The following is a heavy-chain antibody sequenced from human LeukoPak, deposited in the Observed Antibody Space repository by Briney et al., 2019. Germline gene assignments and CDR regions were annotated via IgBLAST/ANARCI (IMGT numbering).Heavy chain of an antibody. D-gene: IGHD4-17*01. J-gene: IGHJ4*02. CDR1: GYTFTKNF. V-gene: IGHV1-2*02. Sequence: ASVKVSCKASGYTFTKNFLHWVRQAPGQGPEWMGWINPSDGGTLYAQKFQGRVTMTTDTSIATAYMEMSTLTSDDTAVYYCARDDYGDLQYFENWGQGTLVTVSS. CDR3: ARDDYGDLQYFEN. CDR2: INPSDGGT.